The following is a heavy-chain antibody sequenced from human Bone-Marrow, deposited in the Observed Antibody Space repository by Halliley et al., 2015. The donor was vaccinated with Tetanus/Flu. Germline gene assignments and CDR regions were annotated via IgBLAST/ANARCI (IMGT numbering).Heavy chain of an antibody. Sequence: VISFDGTMKYYIDSVKGRFTISRDNSKNTLFLQMNGLRGEDTALYFCAKEMSRRSYGSLAADYWGQGTLFTVSS. J-gene: IGHJ4*02. CDR2: ISFDGTMK. V-gene: IGHV3-30-3*02. D-gene: IGHD3-10*01. CDR3: AKEMSRRSYGSLAADY.